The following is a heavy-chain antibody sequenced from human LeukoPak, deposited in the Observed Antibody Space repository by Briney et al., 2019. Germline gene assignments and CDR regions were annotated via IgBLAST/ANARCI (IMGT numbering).Heavy chain of an antibody. CDR1: GFNFGVVA. V-gene: IGHV3-49*03. Sequence: GRSLRLSCATSGFNFGVVAMDWIRQAPGKGLEWVGFIRHREYGGTAEYAASVNGRFVISRDDSKSIVYLQMNDLRTEDTGVYYCARERAGDVDYWGLGTLVTVSS. CDR3: ARERAGDVDY. CDR2: IRHREYGGTA. J-gene: IGHJ4*02.